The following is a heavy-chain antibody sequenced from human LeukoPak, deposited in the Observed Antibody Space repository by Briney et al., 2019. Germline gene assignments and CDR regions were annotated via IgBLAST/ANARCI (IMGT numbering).Heavy chain of an antibody. V-gene: IGHV3-30-3*01. CDR3: ARGMRSMDTAMVATLFDY. Sequence: GGSLRLSCAASGFAFSTYPLHWVRQTPGKGLEWVAVTSYDGSNKYFADSVKGRFSMSRDNSRNTVYLEMNSLRAEDTAVYYWARGMRSMDTAMVATLFDYWGQGTLVTVSS. CDR1: GFAFSTYP. CDR2: TSYDGSNK. D-gene: IGHD5-18*01. J-gene: IGHJ4*02.